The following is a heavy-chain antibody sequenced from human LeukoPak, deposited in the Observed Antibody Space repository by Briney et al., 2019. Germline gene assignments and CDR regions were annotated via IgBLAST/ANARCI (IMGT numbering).Heavy chain of an antibody. CDR2: IYTSGST. CDR1: GGSISSYY. CDR3: ASPGGSGLRAFDI. J-gene: IGHJ3*02. V-gene: IGHV4-4*07. Sequence: SETLSLTCTVSGGSISSYYWSWIRQPGGKGLEWIGRIYTSGSTNYNPSLKSRVTMSVDTSKNQFSLKLSSVTAADTAVYYCASPGGSGLRAFDIWGQGTMVTVSS. D-gene: IGHD3-10*01.